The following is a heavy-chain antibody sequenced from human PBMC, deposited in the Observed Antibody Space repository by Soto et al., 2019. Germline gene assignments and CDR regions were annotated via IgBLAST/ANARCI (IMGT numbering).Heavy chain of an antibody. D-gene: IGHD3-22*01. V-gene: IGHV3-15*07. Sequence: GGSLRLSCAASGFTFSNAWRNWVRQAPGKGLEWVGRIKSKTDGGTTDYAAPVKGRFTISRDDSKNTLYLQMNSLKTEDTAVYYCTTPNYYDSSGYYWEIDYWGQGTLVTVSS. CDR1: GFTFSNAW. J-gene: IGHJ4*02. CDR3: TTPNYYDSSGYYWEIDY. CDR2: IKSKTDGGTT.